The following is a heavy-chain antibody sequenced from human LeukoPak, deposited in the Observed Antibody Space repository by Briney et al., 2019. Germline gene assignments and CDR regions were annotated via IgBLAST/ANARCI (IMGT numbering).Heavy chain of an antibody. V-gene: IGHV4-59*08. Sequence: SETLSLTCTVSGGSISSYYWSWIRQPPGKGPEWIGYIYYSGSTNYNPSLKSRVTISVDTSKNQFSLKLSSVTAADTAVYYCARQTQTAWAYYYDNYAFDIWGQGTMVTVSS. D-gene: IGHD3-22*01. CDR3: ARQTQTAWAYYYDNYAFDI. CDR1: GGSISSYY. J-gene: IGHJ3*02. CDR2: IYYSGST.